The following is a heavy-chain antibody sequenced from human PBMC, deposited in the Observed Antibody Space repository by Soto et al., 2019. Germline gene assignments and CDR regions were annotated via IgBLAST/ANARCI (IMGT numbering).Heavy chain of an antibody. J-gene: IGHJ6*02. D-gene: IGHD1-7*01. CDR2: IIPIFGTA. CDR1: GGTFSSYA. Sequence: ASVKVSCKASGGTFSSYAISWVRQAPGQGLEWMGGIIPIFGTANYAQKFQGRVTITADESTSTAYMELSSLRSEDTAVYYCARDQEAGSSAGTTGYYYYGMDVWGQGTTVTVSS. CDR3: ARDQEAGSSAGTTGYYYYGMDV. V-gene: IGHV1-69*13.